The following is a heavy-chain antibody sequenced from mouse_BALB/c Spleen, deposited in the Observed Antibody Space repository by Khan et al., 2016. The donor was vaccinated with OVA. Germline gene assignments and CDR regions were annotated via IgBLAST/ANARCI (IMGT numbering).Heavy chain of an antibody. J-gene: IGHJ2*01. CDR2: ITSGSSTI. CDR1: GFTFSSFG. CDR3: TRDYYVNFDY. D-gene: IGHD1-1*01. V-gene: IGHV5-17*02. Sequence: EVELVESGGGLVQPGGSRKLSCAASGFTFSSFGMHWVRQAPEKGLEWVAFITSGSSTIYYADTVKGRFTISRDNPRNNLFLQMTSLRPEDTAMYYCTRDYYVNFDYWGQGTTLIVSS.